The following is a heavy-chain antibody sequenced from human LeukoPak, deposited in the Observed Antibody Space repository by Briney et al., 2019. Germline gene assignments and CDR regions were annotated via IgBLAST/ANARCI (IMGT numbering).Heavy chain of an antibody. CDR3: AKDIAAMVPLRFDY. CDR1: GVTFSSYA. Sequence: PGGSLRLSCAASGVTFSSYAMGWVRQAPGKGLEWVSAISGSGGSTYYADSVKGRFTISRDNSKNTLYLQMNSLRAEDTAVYYCAKDIAAMVPLRFDYWGQGTLVTVSS. J-gene: IGHJ4*02. D-gene: IGHD5-18*01. V-gene: IGHV3-23*01. CDR2: ISGSGGST.